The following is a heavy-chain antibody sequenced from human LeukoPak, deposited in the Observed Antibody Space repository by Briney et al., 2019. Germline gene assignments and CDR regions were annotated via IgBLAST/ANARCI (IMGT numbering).Heavy chain of an antibody. CDR3: AKDSSSGYFDY. CDR1: GFTFSSYG. V-gene: IGHV3-43*01. D-gene: IGHD3-22*01. Sequence: PGGSLRLSCAASGFTFSSYGMSWVRQAPGKGLEWVSLISWDGGSTYYADSVKGRFTISRDNSKNSLYLQMNSLRTEDTALYYCAKDSSSGYFDYWGQGTLVTVSS. CDR2: ISWDGGST. J-gene: IGHJ4*02.